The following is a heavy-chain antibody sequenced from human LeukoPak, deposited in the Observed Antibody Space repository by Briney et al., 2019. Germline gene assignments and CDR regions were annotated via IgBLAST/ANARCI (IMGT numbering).Heavy chain of an antibody. CDR2: IKQDGSEK. D-gene: IGHD3-9*01. Sequence: GGSLRLSCAASGFTFSSYWMTWVRQAPGKGLEWVANIKQDGSEKYYVDSVKGRFTISRDNSKNTLYLQMNSLRAEDTAVYYCAKPPLRYFDWGVPFDYWGQGTLVTVSS. J-gene: IGHJ4*02. CDR1: GFTFSSYW. V-gene: IGHV3-7*03. CDR3: AKPPLRYFDWGVPFDY.